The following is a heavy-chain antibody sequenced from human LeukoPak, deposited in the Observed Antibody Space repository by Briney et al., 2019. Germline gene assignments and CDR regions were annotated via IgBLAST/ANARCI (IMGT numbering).Heavy chain of an antibody. CDR2: IYISGST. V-gene: IGHV4-4*07. J-gene: IGHJ4*02. CDR3: ARDGTNWGWPWQDYYFDY. D-gene: IGHD7-27*01. CDR1: GGSISTYY. Sequence: SETLSLTCTVSGGSISTYYWSWIRQPAGKGLEWIGRIYISGSTNYNPSLKSRVSMSVDTSKNHFSLKLSSVTAADTAVYYCARDGTNWGWPWQDYYFDYWGQGTLVTVSS.